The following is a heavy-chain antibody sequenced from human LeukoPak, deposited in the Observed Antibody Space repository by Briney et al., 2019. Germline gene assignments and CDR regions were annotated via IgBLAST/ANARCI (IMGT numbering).Heavy chain of an antibody. D-gene: IGHD5-18*01. CDR1: GFTFSSYE. J-gene: IGHJ4*02. Sequence: GGCLRLSCAASGFTFSSYEMNWVRQAPGKGLEGVSYISSSWSTIYYADSVKGRFTISRDNAKNSLYLQMNSLRAEDTAVYSCARDKTRGLGYSYSKSGNYFDYWGQGTLVTVSS. CDR3: ARDKTRGLGYSYSKSGNYFDY. V-gene: IGHV3-48*03. CDR2: ISSSWSTI.